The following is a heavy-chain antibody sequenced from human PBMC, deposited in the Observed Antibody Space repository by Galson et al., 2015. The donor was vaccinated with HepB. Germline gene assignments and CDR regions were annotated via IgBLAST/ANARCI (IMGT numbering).Heavy chain of an antibody. D-gene: IGHD3-22*01. J-gene: IGHJ4*02. Sequence: SVKVSCKASGYTFTSYYMHWVRQAPGQGLEWMGIINPSGGSTSYAQKFQGRVTMTRDTSTSTVYMELSSLRSEDTAVYYCARDSWGYYDSSGYYWDYWGQGTLVTVSS. V-gene: IGHV1-46*01. CDR2: INPSGGST. CDR3: ARDSWGYYDSSGYYWDY. CDR1: GYTFTSYY.